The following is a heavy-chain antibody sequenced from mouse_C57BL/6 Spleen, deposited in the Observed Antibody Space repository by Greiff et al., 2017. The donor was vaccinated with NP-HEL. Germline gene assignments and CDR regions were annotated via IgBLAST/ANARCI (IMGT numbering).Heavy chain of an antibody. Sequence: VKLMESGAELVRPGTSVKVSCKASGYAFTNYLIEWVKQRPGQGLEWIGVINPGSGGTNYNEKFKGKATLTADKSSSTAYMQLSSLTSEDSAVYFCARDYSKFSFDYWGQGTTLTVSS. CDR3: ARDYSKFSFDY. V-gene: IGHV1-54*01. CDR2: INPGSGGT. D-gene: IGHD2-5*01. J-gene: IGHJ2*01. CDR1: GYAFTNYL.